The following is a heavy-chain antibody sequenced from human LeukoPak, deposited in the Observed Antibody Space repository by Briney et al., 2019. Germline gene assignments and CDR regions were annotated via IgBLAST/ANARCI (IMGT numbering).Heavy chain of an antibody. V-gene: IGHV3-9*01. CDR3: TVSSSWFDY. D-gene: IGHD6-13*01. CDR1: GFTFDDYA. J-gene: IGHJ4*02. Sequence: PGRSLRLSCAASGFTFDDYAMHWVRQAPGKGLEWVSGISWNSGSIGYADSVKGRFTISRDNAKNSLYLQMNSLRAEDTALYYCTVSSSWFDYWGQGTLVTVSS. CDR2: ISWNSGSI.